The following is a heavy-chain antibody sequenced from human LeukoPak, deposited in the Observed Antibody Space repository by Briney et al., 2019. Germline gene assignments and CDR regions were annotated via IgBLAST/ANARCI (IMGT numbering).Heavy chain of an antibody. CDR1: GFTFSSYG. V-gene: IGHV3-30*02. J-gene: IGHJ4*02. Sequence: GGSLRLSCAASGFTFSSYGMHWVRQAPGKGLEWVAFIRYDGSNKYYADSVKGRFTISRDNSKNTLYLQMNSLRAEDTAVYYCASSPVPTYYYGSGSPFDYWGQGTLVTVSS. D-gene: IGHD3-10*01. CDR3: ASSPVPTYYYGSGSPFDY. CDR2: IRYDGSNK.